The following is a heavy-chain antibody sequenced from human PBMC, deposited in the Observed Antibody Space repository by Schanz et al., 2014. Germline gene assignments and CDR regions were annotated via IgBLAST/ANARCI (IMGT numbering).Heavy chain of an antibody. CDR2: IGNGGVTI. V-gene: IGHV3-11*04. J-gene: IGHJ4*02. CDR1: GFPFSDYF. D-gene: IGHD3-3*01. Sequence: QVQLVDSGGGLVKPGGSLRLSCTASGFPFSDYFMAWIRQPPGRGLEWVSYIGNGGVTIYYADSVKGRFTISRDNSKNTLYLQMNTLRAEDTAVYYCVRDSFFAFDYWGQGTLXTVSS. CDR3: VRDSFFAFDY.